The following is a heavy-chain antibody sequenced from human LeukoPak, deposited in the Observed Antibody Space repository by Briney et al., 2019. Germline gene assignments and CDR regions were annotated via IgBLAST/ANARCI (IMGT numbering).Heavy chain of an antibody. CDR3: ARFRGSGYDDDAFDI. CDR2: ISSSGSTI. D-gene: IGHD5-12*01. Sequence: PGGSLRLSFAASGFTFSSYAMSWIRQPPGKGLEWVSYISSSGSTIYYADSVKGRFTISRDNAKNSLYLQMNSLRAEDTAVYYCARFRGSGYDDDAFDIWGQGTMVTVSS. J-gene: IGHJ3*02. V-gene: IGHV3-11*01. CDR1: GFTFSSYA.